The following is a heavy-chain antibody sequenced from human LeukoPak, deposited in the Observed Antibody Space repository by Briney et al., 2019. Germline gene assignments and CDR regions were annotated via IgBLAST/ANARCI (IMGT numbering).Heavy chain of an antibody. Sequence: GASVKVSCKASGYTFTGYYMHWVRQAPGQGLEWMGWINPNSGGTNYAQRFQGRVTMTRDTSISTAYMELSRLRSDGTAVYYCARDVLDDYGDYVMEYWGQGTLVTVSS. J-gene: IGHJ4*02. D-gene: IGHD4-17*01. V-gene: IGHV1-2*02. CDR2: INPNSGGT. CDR3: ARDVLDDYGDYVMEY. CDR1: GYTFTGYY.